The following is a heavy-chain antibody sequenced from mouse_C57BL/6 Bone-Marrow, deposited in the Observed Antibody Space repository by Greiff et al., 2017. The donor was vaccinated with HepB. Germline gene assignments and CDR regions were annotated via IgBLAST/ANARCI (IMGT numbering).Heavy chain of an antibody. Sequence: QVQLKQSGAELVRPGASVTLSCKASGYTFTDYEMHWVKQTPVHGLEWIGAIDPETGGTAYNQKFKGKAILTADKSSSTAYMELRSLTSEDSAVYYCTRKDYYGSSLWGQGTTLTVSS. CDR3: TRKDYYGSSL. J-gene: IGHJ2*01. D-gene: IGHD1-1*01. V-gene: IGHV1-15*01. CDR1: GYTFTDYE. CDR2: IDPETGGT.